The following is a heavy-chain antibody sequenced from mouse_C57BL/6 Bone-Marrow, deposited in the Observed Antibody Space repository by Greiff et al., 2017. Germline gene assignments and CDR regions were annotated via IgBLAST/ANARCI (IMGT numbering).Heavy chain of an antibody. Sequence: QVQLQQSGPELVQPGASVKISCKASGYAFSSSWMTWVKQRPGKGLEWIGRIYPGDGDTNYNGKFTGKATLTADKSSSTAYMQLSSLTSEDSAVYFCAREGELAMDYWGQGTSVTVSS. J-gene: IGHJ4*01. CDR2: IYPGDGDT. CDR1: GYAFSSSW. CDR3: AREGELAMDY. V-gene: IGHV1-82*01.